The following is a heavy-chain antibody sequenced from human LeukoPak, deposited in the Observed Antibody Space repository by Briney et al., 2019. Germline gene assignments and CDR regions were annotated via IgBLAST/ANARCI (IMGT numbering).Heavy chain of an antibody. V-gene: IGHV5-51*01. CDR1: GYSFTNYW. Sequence: RGESLKISCKGFGYSFTNYWIGWVRQMPGKGLEWMGIIYPGDSDTRYSPSFQGQVTISADKSISTASLQWSSLKASDTAMYYCARSLTTITSYFDYWGQGTLVTVSS. CDR2: IYPGDSDT. D-gene: IGHD4-11*01. CDR3: ARSLTTITSYFDY. J-gene: IGHJ4*02.